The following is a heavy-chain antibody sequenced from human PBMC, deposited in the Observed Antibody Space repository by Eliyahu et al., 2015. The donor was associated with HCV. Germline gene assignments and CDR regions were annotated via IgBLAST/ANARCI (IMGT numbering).Heavy chain of an antibody. CDR1: GFXFSSYR. J-gene: IGHJ4*02. CDR3: ARGQGVIIPPDFDY. V-gene: IGHV3-21*01. D-gene: IGHD3-10*01. CDR2: ISSSSSYI. Sequence: EVQLVESGGGLVKPGGSLRLSCAASGFXFSSYRMNWVRQAPGKGLEWVSSISSSSSYIYYADSVKGRFTISRDNAKNSLYLQMNSLRAEDTAVYYCARGQGVIIPPDFDYWGQGTLVTVSS.